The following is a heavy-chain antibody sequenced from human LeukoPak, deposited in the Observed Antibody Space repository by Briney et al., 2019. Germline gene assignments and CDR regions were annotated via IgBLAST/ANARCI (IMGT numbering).Heavy chain of an antibody. D-gene: IGHD3-10*01. CDR1: GYTFTGYY. CDR2: INPNSGGT. J-gene: IGHJ6*02. Sequence: ASVKVSCKASGYTFTGYYMHWVRQAPGQGLEWMGWINPNSGGTNYAQKFQGWVTMTRDTSISTAYMELSRLRSDDTAVYYCARGRITMVRGEYYGMDVWGQGTTVTVSS. CDR3: ARGRITMVRGEYYGMDV. V-gene: IGHV1-2*04.